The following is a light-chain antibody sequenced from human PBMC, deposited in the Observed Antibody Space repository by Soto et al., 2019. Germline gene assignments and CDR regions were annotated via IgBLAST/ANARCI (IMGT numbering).Light chain of an antibody. Sequence: QSVVTQAPSVVACPGQRVTITCSGSSSNIGKNFISWYRQVAGTAPTLIIYDSFLRPSGIPDRVSGSKSGTSATLDIAGLQTGDEATYYCATWDSSLIVLVFGTGTKVTVL. V-gene: IGLV1-51*01. CDR2: DSF. CDR3: ATWDSSLIVLV. J-gene: IGLJ1*01. CDR1: SSNIGKNF.